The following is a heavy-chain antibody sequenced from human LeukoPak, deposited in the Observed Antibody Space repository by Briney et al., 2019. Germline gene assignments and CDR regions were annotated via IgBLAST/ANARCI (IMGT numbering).Heavy chain of an antibody. CDR2: ISSSSSYI. J-gene: IGHJ4*02. CDR1: GFTFSSYS. CDR3: ARMTTVVTPGPFDY. V-gene: IGHV3-21*01. D-gene: IGHD4-23*01. Sequence: PGGSLRLSCAASGFTFSSYSMNWVRQAPGKGLEWVSSISSSSSYIYYADSVKGRFTISRDNAKNSLYLQMNSLRAEDTAVYYCARMTTVVTPGPFDYWGQGTLVTVSS.